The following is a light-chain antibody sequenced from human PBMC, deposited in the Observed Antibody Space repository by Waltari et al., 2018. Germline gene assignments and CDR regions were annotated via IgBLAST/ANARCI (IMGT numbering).Light chain of an antibody. Sequence: QSALTQPASLSGSPGQSIPISCTGTSRDVGNYNYVYWYQPHPGKVHKIIIDEVSNRPAGSSSRFSGSKSGNTASLTISGLQADDEADYYCASYTTSDTIVFGTGTGVTVL. V-gene: IGLV2-14*01. J-gene: IGLJ1*01. CDR3: ASYTTSDTIV. CDR1: SRDVGNYNY. CDR2: EVS.